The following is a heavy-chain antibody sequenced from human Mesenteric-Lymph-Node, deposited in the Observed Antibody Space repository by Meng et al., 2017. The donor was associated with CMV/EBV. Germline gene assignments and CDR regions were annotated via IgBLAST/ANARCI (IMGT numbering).Heavy chain of an antibody. J-gene: IGHJ5*01. V-gene: IGHV3-30*02. Sequence: GESLKISCEASGFSFSTYGMHWVRQAAGKGLEWLALIGYDGTTKKYGDSVKGRITISRDNSKNAVYLQVFSLRPDDTAVYHCAKDPHEFWLGKNWFDSWGQGTLVTVSS. CDR1: GFSFSTYG. CDR3: AKDPHEFWLGKNWFDS. CDR2: IGYDGTTK. D-gene: IGHD3-3*01.